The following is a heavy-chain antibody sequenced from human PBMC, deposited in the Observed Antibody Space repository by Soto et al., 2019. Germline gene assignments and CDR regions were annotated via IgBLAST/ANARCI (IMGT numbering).Heavy chain of an antibody. CDR2: INPNSGGT. D-gene: IGHD3-3*01. CDR3: ARDRSSFNYDFWSGYYTPLCVKGYCGMDV. J-gene: IGHJ6*02. V-gene: IGHV1-2*04. Sequence: GASVKVSCKASGYTFTGYYMHWVRQAPGQGLEWMGWINPNSGGTNYAQKFQGWVTMTRDTSISTAYMELSRLRSDDTAVYYCARDRSSFNYDFWSGYYTPLCVKGYCGMDVWGQGTTVTVSS. CDR1: GYTFTGYY.